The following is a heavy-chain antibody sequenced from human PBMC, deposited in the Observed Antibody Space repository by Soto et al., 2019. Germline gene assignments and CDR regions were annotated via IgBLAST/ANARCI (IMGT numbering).Heavy chain of an antibody. J-gene: IGHJ6*03. V-gene: IGHV4-34*01. CDR3: ARSDFWSGSDMDV. CDR1: GGSFSGYY. CDR2: INHSGST. D-gene: IGHD3-3*01. Sequence: SETLSLTCAVYGGSFSGYYWSWIRQPPGKGLEWIGEINHSGSTNYNPSLKSRVTISVDTSKNQFSLKLSSVTAADTAVYYCARSDFWSGSDMDVWGKGTTVTVSS.